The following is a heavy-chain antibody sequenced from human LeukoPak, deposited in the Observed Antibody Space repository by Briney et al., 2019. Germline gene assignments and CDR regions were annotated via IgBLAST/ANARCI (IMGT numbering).Heavy chain of an antibody. CDR2: IWFDGSDK. J-gene: IGHJ4*02. Sequence: GGSLRLSCAASGFTFSSYGMHWVRQAPGKGLEWVTFIWFDGSDKYYADSVKGRFTISRDNSKNTLYLQMNGLRAEDTAVYYCACDYGGNSGVDYWGQGTLVTVSS. V-gene: IGHV3-33*08. CDR3: ACDYGGNSGVDY. D-gene: IGHD4-23*01. CDR1: GFTFSSYG.